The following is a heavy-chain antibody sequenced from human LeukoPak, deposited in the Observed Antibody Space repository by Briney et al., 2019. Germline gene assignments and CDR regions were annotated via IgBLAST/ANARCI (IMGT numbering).Heavy chain of an antibody. J-gene: IGHJ4*02. CDR1: GGSISSYY. CDR3: ARGNYDILTGYYSDY. V-gene: IGHV4-4*07. CDR2: IYTSGST. Sequence: SETLSLTCTVSGGSISSYYWSWIRQLAGKGLEWIGRIYTSGSTNYNPSLKSRVTMSVDTSKNQFSLKLSSVTAADTAVYYCARGNYDILTGYYSDYWGQGTLVTVSS. D-gene: IGHD3-9*01.